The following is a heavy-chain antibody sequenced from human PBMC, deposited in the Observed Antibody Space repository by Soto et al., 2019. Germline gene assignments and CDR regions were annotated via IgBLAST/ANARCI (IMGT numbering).Heavy chain of an antibody. J-gene: IGHJ6*02. CDR1: GFTFSNAW. D-gene: IGHD3-9*01. CDR2: IKSKTDGGTT. CDR3: TTATRYYDILTGYYYYYGMDV. V-gene: IGHV3-15*01. Sequence: GGSLRLSCAASGFTFSNAWMSWVRQAPGKGLEWVGRIKSKTDGGTTDYAAPVKGRFTISRDDSKNTLYLQMNSLKTEDTAVYYCTTATRYYDILTGYYYYYGMDVWGQGTTVTVSS.